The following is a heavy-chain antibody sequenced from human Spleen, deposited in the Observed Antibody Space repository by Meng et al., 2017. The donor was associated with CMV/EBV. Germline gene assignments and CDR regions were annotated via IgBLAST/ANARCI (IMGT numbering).Heavy chain of an antibody. Sequence: SVKVSCKASGGTFSSYTISWVRQAPGQGLEWMGRIIPILGIANYAQKFQGRVTITADKSTSTAYMELSSLRSEDTAVYYCARDVSSNYGYYYYYGMDVWGQGTTVTVSS. CDR2: IIPILGIA. D-gene: IGHD4-11*01. V-gene: IGHV1-69*04. J-gene: IGHJ6*02. CDR3: ARDVSSNYGYYYYYGMDV. CDR1: GGTFSSYT.